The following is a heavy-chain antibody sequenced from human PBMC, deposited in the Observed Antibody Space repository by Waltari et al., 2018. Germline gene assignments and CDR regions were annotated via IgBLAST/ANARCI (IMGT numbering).Heavy chain of an antibody. J-gene: IGHJ3*01. CDR2: ISYSGTT. CDR1: GVSITSNRHY. Sequence: QLQLQESGPRLVKPSETLSLICSASGVSITSNRHYWAWIRQSPGQGLEWIGTISYSGTTYISPSLKSRVSVSRDTSKNQVSLTLGSVTAADMAVYYCATYIGASVGTAAFDVWGQGTMVTVSS. CDR3: ATYIGASVGTAAFDV. V-gene: IGHV4-39*01. D-gene: IGHD5-12*01.